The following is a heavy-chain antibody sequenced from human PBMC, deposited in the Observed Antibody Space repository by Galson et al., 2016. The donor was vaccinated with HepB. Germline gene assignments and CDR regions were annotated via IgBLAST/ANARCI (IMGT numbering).Heavy chain of an antibody. CDR3: ARSYTYGPFYGLDV. Sequence: SVKVSCKASGYTFKNYAVHWVRQAPGQGLEWMGWINAGNGKTKYSQKVQGTVAFTRDASASTAYMELSSLRSQDTAEYYCARSYTYGPFYGLDVWGQGTTVTV. J-gene: IGHJ6*02. CDR2: INAGNGKT. V-gene: IGHV1-3*01. D-gene: IGHD5-18*01. CDR1: GYTFKNYA.